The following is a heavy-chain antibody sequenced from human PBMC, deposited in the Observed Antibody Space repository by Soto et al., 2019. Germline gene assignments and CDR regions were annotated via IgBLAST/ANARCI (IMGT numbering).Heavy chain of an antibody. D-gene: IGHD3-22*01. CDR1: GFTFSSYG. V-gene: IGHV3-30*18. CDR3: AKDQLYYYDSSGSPFDY. CDR2: ISYDGSNK. Sequence: QVQLVESGGGVVQPGRSLRLSCAASGFTFSSYGMHWVRQAPGKGLEWVAVISYDGSNKYYADSVKGRFTISKDNSKNTLYLQMNSQRAEDTAVYYCAKDQLYYYDSSGSPFDYWGQGTLVTVSS. J-gene: IGHJ4*02.